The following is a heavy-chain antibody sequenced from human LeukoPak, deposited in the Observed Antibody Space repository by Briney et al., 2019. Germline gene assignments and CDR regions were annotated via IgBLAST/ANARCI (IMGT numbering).Heavy chain of an antibody. V-gene: IGHV4-39*01. Sequence: PSETLSLTCTVSGGSISSSSYYWGWIRQAPGKGLEWIGSIYYSGSTYYNPSLKSRVTISVDTSKNQFSLKLSSVTAADTAVYYCAGAVVVPAALYYWGQGTLVTVSS. CDR1: GGSISSSSYY. J-gene: IGHJ4*02. D-gene: IGHD2-2*01. CDR3: AGAVVVPAALYY. CDR2: IYYSGST.